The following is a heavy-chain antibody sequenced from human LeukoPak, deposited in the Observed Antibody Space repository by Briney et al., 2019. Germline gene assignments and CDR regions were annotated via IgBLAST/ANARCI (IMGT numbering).Heavy chain of an antibody. Sequence: GGSLRLSCAASGFTFSSYWMSWVRQAPGKGLEWVANIKQDGSEKYYVDSVKGRFTISRDNAKNSLYLQMNSLRAEDTAVYYCARGPGDSYHYYYMDVWGKGTTVTVSS. V-gene: IGHV3-7*01. J-gene: IGHJ6*03. CDR3: ARGPGDSYHYYYMDV. CDR1: GFTFSSYW. CDR2: IKQDGSEK.